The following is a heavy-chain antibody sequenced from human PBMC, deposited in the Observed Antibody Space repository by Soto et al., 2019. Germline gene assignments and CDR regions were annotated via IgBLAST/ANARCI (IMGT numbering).Heavy chain of an antibody. D-gene: IGHD6-13*01. CDR1: GYTFTGYY. V-gene: IGHV1-2*02. CDR3: ARGRVDGSNWYNWFDP. Sequence: ASVKVSCKASGYTFTGYYMHWVRQAPGQGLEWMGWINPNSGGTNYAQKFQGRVTMTRDTSISTAYMELSRLRSDDTAVYYFARGRVDGSNWYNWFDPWGQGTLVTVSS. CDR2: INPNSGGT. J-gene: IGHJ5*02.